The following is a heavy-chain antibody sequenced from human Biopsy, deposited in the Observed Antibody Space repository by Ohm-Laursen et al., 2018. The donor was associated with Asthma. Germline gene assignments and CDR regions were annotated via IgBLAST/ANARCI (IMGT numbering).Heavy chain of an antibody. J-gene: IGHJ6*02. V-gene: IGHV1-69*01. CDR3: AKARCYYFYCDMEV. Sequence: GSSVKVSCKASGGMFGNYAISWVRQAPGQRLEWMGGISPIFGSIKYAQKFQDRVTISADVFRNTVHLELSSLRSEDTAVLYCAKARCYYFYCDMEVWGQGTTVTVSS. D-gene: IGHD3-3*01. CDR1: GGMFGNYA. CDR2: ISPIFGSI.